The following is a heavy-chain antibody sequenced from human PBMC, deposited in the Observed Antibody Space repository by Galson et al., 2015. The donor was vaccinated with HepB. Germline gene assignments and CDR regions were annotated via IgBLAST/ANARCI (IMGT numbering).Heavy chain of an antibody. CDR1: GFTFSSHS. D-gene: IGHD3-10*01. V-gene: IGHV3-21*01. Sequence: SLRLSCAASGFTFSSHSMYWVRQAPGKGLEWVSFISSSSSYIYYADSVKGRFTISRDNAKRSLYLQMNSLRAEDTAVYYCAGRPSITGWYFYYMDVWGKGTAVTVSS. J-gene: IGHJ6*03. CDR2: ISSSSSYI. CDR3: AGRPSITGWYFYYMDV.